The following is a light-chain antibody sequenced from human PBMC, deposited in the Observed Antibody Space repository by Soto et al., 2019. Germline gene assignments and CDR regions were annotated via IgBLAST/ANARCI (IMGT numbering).Light chain of an antibody. Sequence: DIQMAQSPSSVSASIGDKVTITCRASQDISSWLAWYQQRPRMAPKLLIYAASTLESGVPSRFSGSGSGTEFTLTINSLQPEDFGTYYCQQAKSFPLTFGGGTKVDI. CDR1: QDISSW. J-gene: IGKJ4*01. CDR3: QQAKSFPLT. V-gene: IGKV1-12*01. CDR2: AAS.